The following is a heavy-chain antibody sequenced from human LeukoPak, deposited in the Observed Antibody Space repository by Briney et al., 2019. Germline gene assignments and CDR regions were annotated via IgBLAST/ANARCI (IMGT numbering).Heavy chain of an antibody. CDR2: INSDGSST. Sequence: PGGSLRLSCAASGFTFSSYSMNWVRQAPGKGLVWVSRINSDGSSTSYADSVKGRFTISRDNAKNTLYLQMNSLRAEDTAVYYCARGRYCTNGVCSVGYMDAWGKGTTVTVSS. CDR3: ARGRYCTNGVCSVGYMDA. J-gene: IGHJ6*03. D-gene: IGHD2-8*01. CDR1: GFTFSSYS. V-gene: IGHV3-74*01.